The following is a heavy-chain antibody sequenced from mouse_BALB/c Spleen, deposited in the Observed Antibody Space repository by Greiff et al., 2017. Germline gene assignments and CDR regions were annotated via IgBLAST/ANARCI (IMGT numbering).Heavy chain of an antibody. CDR2: IYPGNVNT. CDR1: GYTFTSYY. CDR3: ARSGNRYDYAMDY. D-gene: IGHD2-14*01. V-gene: IGHV1S56*01. J-gene: IGHJ4*01. Sequence: VQLQQSGPELVKPGASVRISCKASGYTFTSYYIHWVKQRPGQGLEWIGWIYPGNVNTKYNEKFKGKATLTADKSSSTAYMQLSSLTSEDSAVYFCARSGNRYDYAMDYWGQGTSVTVSS.